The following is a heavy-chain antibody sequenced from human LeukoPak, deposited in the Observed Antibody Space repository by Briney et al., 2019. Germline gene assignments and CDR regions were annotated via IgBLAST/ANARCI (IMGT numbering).Heavy chain of an antibody. CDR2: IYSGGST. J-gene: IGHJ4*02. CDR1: GFTVSSNY. V-gene: IGHV3-53*01. D-gene: IGHD3-22*01. CDR3: ARDKTYYYDSSGYRGAYYFDY. Sequence: GGSLRLSCAASGFTVSSNYMSWVRQAPGKGLEWVSVIYSGGSTYYADSVKGRFTISRDNSKNTLYLQMNSLRAEDTAVYYCARDKTYYYDSSGYRGAYYFDYWGQGPLVTVSS.